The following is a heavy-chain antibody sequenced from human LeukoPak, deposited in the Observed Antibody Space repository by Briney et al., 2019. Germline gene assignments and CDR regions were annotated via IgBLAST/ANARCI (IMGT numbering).Heavy chain of an antibody. J-gene: IGHJ6*02. D-gene: IGHD2-8*02. CDR2: IIDSGGST. Sequence: GGSLRLSCAASGFTFSSYAMSWVRQAPGKGLEWVSSIIDSGGSTYYADSVKGRFTISRDNAKNSLYLQMNSLRAEDTAVYYCARVRLLRGVYYYGMDVWGQGTTVTVSS. V-gene: IGHV3-23*01. CDR3: ARVRLLRGVYYYGMDV. CDR1: GFTFSSYA.